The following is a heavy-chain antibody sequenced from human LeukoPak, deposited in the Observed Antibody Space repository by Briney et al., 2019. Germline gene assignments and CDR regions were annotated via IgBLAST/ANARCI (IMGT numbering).Heavy chain of an antibody. CDR2: ISYDGSNK. CDR1: GFTFSSYA. V-gene: IGHV3-30-3*01. Sequence: PGRSLRLSCAASGFTFSSYAMHWVRQAPGKGLEWVAVISYDGSNKYYADSVKGRFTISRDNSKNTLYLQMNSLRAEDTAVYYCARDIRYGSGSYRVYDYYGMDVWGQGTTVTVSS. D-gene: IGHD3-10*01. CDR3: ARDIRYGSGSYRVYDYYGMDV. J-gene: IGHJ6*02.